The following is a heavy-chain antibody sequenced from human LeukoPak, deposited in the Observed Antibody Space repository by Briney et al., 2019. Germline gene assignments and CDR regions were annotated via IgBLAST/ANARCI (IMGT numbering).Heavy chain of an antibody. CDR2: IYYSGST. D-gene: IGHD3-22*01. Sequence: SETLSLTCTVSGGSISSSSYYWGWIRQPPGKGLEWIGSIYYSGSTYYNPSLKSRVTISVDTSKNQFSLKLSSVTAADTAVYYCASSRVGYDSSGYFDYWGQGTLVTVSS. CDR1: GGSISSSSYY. J-gene: IGHJ4*02. V-gene: IGHV4-39*07. CDR3: ASSRVGYDSSGYFDY.